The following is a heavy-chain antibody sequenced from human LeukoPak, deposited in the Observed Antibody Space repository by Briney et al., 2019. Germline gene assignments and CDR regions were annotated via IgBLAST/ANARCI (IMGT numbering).Heavy chain of an antibody. D-gene: IGHD2-15*01. V-gene: IGHV3-7*01. J-gene: IGHJ4*02. Sequence: GGSLRLSCAVSGFTFSSYWMTWVRQAPGKGLEWVANIKQDGSEKYYVDSVKGRFTISRDNAKNSLYLQMNSLRVEDTAVYYCARDGDTSGLDYWGQGTLVTVSS. CDR1: GFTFSSYW. CDR3: ARDGDTSGLDY. CDR2: IKQDGSEK.